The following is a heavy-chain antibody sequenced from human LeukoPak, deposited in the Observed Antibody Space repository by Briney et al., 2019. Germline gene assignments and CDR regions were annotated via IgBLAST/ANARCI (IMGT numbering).Heavy chain of an antibody. D-gene: IGHD3-3*01. Sequence: EASVKVSCKASGYTFTSYGISWVRQAPGQGLEWMGWISAYNGNTNDAQKLQGRVTMTRDTSISTAYMELSRLRSDDTAIYYCARVGATTAFDIWGQGTTVTVSS. CDR3: ARVGATTAFDI. CDR2: ISAYNGNT. V-gene: IGHV1-18*01. J-gene: IGHJ3*02. CDR1: GYTFTSYG.